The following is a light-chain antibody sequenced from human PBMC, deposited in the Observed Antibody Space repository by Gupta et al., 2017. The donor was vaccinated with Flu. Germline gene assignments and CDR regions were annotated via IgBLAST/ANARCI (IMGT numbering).Light chain of an antibody. CDR1: QCVSSN. J-gene: IGKJ1*01. CDR2: GAS. V-gene: IGKV3-15*01. CDR3: QQYNNCPRT. Sequence: IVLTQYSATLSLSPRASATRTCRDSQCVSSNLAWYQQKPGQAPRLLIYGASTRATGIPARFSGSGSGTEFTLTISSLQSEDFAVYYCQQYNNCPRTFGQGTKVEIK.